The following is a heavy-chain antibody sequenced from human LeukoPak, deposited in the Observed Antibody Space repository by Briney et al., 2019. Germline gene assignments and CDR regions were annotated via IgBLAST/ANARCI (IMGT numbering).Heavy chain of an antibody. CDR2: IGTAGDT. J-gene: IGHJ6*02. D-gene: IGHD3-10*01. CDR1: GFTFSSYD. Sequence: GGSLRLSCAASGFTFSSYDMHWVRQATGKGLEWVSAIGTAGDTYYPGSVKGRFTISRENAKNTLYLQMNSLRAGDTAVYYCARRALYGSGSYYYYGMDVWGQGTTVTVSS. V-gene: IGHV3-13*04. CDR3: ARRALYGSGSYYYYGMDV.